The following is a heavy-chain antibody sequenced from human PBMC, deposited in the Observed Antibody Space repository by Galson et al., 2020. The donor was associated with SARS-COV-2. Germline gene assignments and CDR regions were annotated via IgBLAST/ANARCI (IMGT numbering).Heavy chain of an antibody. CDR1: GFTFSSYN. Sequence: GGSLRLSCAASGFTFSSYNMNWVRQAPGKGLEWVSSIHFTSSHIYYVGSVRGRFTISRDNAKNSLYLQMNSLRAEDTALYYCATGSLALQRDDTLDIWGQGTMVTVSS. CDR3: ATGSLALQRDDTLDI. J-gene: IGHJ3*02. CDR2: IHFTSSHI. D-gene: IGHD2-21*01. V-gene: IGHV3-21*01.